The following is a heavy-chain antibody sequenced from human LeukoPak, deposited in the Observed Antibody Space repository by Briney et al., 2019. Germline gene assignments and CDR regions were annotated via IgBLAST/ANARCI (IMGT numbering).Heavy chain of an antibody. CDR3: VRELAHSRRIAVAGTASYYYGMDV. Sequence: PGGSLRLSCAASGFTFSSYAMHWVRQAPGKGLEWVAVISYDGSNKYYADSVKGRFTISRDNSKNTLYLQMNSLRAEDTAVYYCVRELAHSRRIAVAGTASYYYGMDVWGQGTTVTVSS. CDR2: ISYDGSNK. D-gene: IGHD6-19*01. J-gene: IGHJ6*02. CDR1: GFTFSSYA. V-gene: IGHV3-30-3*01.